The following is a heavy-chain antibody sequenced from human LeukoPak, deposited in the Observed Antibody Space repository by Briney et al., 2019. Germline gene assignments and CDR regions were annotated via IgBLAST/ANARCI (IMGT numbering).Heavy chain of an antibody. V-gene: IGHV1-46*01. CDR2: INPSGGST. D-gene: IGHD6-19*01. Sequence: ASVKVSCKASGYTFTSYYMHWVRQAPGQGPEWMGIINPSGGSTSYAQKFQGRVTMTRDTSTGTVYMELSSLRSEDTAVYYCARGAVAGTKDYWGQGTLVTVSS. J-gene: IGHJ4*02. CDR3: ARGAVAGTKDY. CDR1: GYTFTSYY.